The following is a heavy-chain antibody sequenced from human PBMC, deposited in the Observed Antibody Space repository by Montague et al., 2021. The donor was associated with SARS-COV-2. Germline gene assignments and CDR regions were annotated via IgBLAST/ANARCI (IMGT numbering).Heavy chain of an antibody. CDR1: VHCIIDDHC. CDR2: IYHRRAT. J-gene: IGHJ4*02. V-gene: IGHV4-38-2*02. D-gene: IGHD2-21*01. Sequence: SETLSLTCTVYVHCIIDDHCRGWIRHPPGQQLLWIGTIYHRRATYYNPSLKSRVTISVDTSNNQFSLKLTSVTAADTAVYYCARRHIVASNRAFDYWGQGTLVTVSS. CDR3: ARRHIVASNRAFDY.